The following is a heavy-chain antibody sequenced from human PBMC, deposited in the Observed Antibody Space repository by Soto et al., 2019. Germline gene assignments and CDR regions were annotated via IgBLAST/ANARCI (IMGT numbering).Heavy chain of an antibody. CDR3: AKDKGERFFDF. D-gene: IGHD1-1*01. CDR2: IWHYDNDI. CDR1: GFTFSSFS. Sequence: GGSLRLSCAASGFTFSSFSMHWVRQAPGRGLEWISHIWHYDNDIYYADSVKGRFTISRDNARNSLFLQMNSLRDEDTALYYCAKDKGERFFDFWGQGTLVTVS. V-gene: IGHV3-48*02. J-gene: IGHJ4*02.